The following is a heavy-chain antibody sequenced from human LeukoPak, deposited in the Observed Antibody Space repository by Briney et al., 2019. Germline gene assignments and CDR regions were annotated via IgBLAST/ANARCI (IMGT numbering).Heavy chain of an antibody. J-gene: IGHJ4*02. V-gene: IGHV3-21*06. Sequence: GGSLRLSCEASGFSLSASSMNWVRQARGRGLEWVSSIFGDGPGLYYADSVKGRFTISRDNGKNSVYLEMNSLRDDDTAVYYCTREGGSTDAGFWGQGTLVTVSS. CDR2: IFGDGPGL. D-gene: IGHD5/OR15-5a*01. CDR3: TREGGSTDAGF. CDR1: GFSLSASS.